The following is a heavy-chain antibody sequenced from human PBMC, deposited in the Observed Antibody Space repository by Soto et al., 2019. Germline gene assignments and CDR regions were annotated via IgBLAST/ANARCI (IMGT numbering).Heavy chain of an antibody. V-gene: IGHV4-34*01. D-gene: IGHD1-26*01. Sequence: QVQLQKWGAGLLKPSETLSLTCAVYGGSFSGYYWSWIRQPPGKGLEWIGEINHSGSTNYNPSLKSRVTISVDTSKNQFALKLSSVTAADTAVYYCARALSGSYYTDYWGQGTLVTVSS. CDR3: ARALSGSYYTDY. CDR2: INHSGST. CDR1: GGSFSGYY. J-gene: IGHJ4*02.